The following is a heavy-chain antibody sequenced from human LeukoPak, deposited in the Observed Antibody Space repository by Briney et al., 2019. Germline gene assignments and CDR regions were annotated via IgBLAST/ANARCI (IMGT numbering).Heavy chain of an antibody. J-gene: IGHJ3*02. D-gene: IGHD3-22*01. Sequence: SETLSLTCIVSGGXISPFHCNWIRQPPGKGLECVVYIYCTGGTSYSPSLNSRGNIHLDTYTNQIFPKLNSERAAGTAACYCARERIVVANTGAFDIWGQGTMVTVSS. CDR2: IYCTGGT. V-gene: IGHV4-59*12. CDR3: ARERIVVANTGAFDI. CDR1: GGXISPFH.